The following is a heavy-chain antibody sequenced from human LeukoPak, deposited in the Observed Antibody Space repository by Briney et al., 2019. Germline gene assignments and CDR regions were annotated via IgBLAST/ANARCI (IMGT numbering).Heavy chain of an antibody. CDR1: GFTFDDYG. CDR2: INWNGGST. D-gene: IGHD6-19*01. CDR3: AKAAVAGTGFDS. J-gene: IGHJ4*02. V-gene: IGHV3-20*04. Sequence: GGSLRLSCAASGFTFDDYGMSWVRQAPGKGLEWVSGINWNGGSTGYADSVKGRFTISRDNAENSLLLQMNSLRAEDMALYYCAKAAVAGTGFDSWGQGTLVTVSS.